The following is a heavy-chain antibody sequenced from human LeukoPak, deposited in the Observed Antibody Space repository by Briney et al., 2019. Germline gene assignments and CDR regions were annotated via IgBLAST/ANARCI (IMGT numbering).Heavy chain of an antibody. CDR3: TTVGYCSGGSCAGFDI. V-gene: IGHV3-15*01. Sequence: PGGSLRLSCAASGSTFSKAWMSWVRQAPGKGLEWVGRIKSKIDGGTTDYAAPVKGRFTISRDDSKNTVYLQMNSLKAEDTAVYYCTTVGYCSGGSCAGFDIWGQGTMVTVSS. J-gene: IGHJ3*02. D-gene: IGHD2-15*01. CDR2: IKSKIDGGTT. CDR1: GSTFSKAW.